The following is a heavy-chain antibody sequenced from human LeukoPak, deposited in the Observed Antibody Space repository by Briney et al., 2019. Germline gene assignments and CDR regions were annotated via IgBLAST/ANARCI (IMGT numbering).Heavy chain of an antibody. CDR2: ISYDGTNK. D-gene: IGHD3-22*01. CDR3: AKGSSSGTVDY. Sequence: GGSLRLSCAASGFTFSNYDMHWVRQAPGEGLEWVAFISYDGTNKYYADSVKGRFTFSRDNSKYTLYLQMNSLRAEDMAVYYCAKGSSSGTVDYWGQGTLVAVSS. J-gene: IGHJ4*02. V-gene: IGHV3-30*18. CDR1: GFTFSNYD.